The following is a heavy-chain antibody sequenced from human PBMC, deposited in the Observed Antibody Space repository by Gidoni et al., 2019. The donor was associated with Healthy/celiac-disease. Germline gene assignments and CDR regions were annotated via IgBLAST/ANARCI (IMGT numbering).Heavy chain of an antibody. Sequence: EVQLVESGGGLVKPGGSLRLSCAASGFTFISYRMNWVRQAPGKGLEWVSSISSSSSYIYYADSVKGRFTISRDNAKNSLYLQMNSLRAEDTAVYYCAREIYCSGGSCFQPWAFDIWGQGTMVTVSS. J-gene: IGHJ3*02. V-gene: IGHV3-21*01. CDR1: GFTFISYR. CDR2: ISSSSSYI. D-gene: IGHD2-15*01. CDR3: AREIYCSGGSCFQPWAFDI.